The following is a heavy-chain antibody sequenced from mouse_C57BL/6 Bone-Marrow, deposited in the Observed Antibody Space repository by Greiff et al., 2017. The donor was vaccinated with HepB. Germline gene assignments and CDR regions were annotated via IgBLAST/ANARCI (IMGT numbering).Heavy chain of an antibody. J-gene: IGHJ2*01. CDR1: GYTFTSYD. CDR3: ASFLITTVVATYYFDD. Sequence: QVQLQQSGPELVKPGASVKLSCKASGYTFTSYDINWVKQRPVQGLEWIGWIDPRDGSTKYNEKFKGKATLTVDTSSSTAYMVLHSLTSEDSAVYFCASFLITTVVATYYFDDWGQGTTLTVSS. D-gene: IGHD1-1*01. CDR2: IDPRDGST. V-gene: IGHV1-85*01.